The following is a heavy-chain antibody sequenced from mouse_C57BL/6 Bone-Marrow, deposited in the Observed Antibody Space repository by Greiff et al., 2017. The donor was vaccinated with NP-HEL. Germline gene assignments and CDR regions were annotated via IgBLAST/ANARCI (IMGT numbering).Heavy chain of an antibody. CDR3: GRGEDFDV. J-gene: IGHJ1*03. Sequence: QLQESGAELASPGASVTLSCKASGYTFTDHIMNWVKKRPGQGLEWIGRLYPVSGVTNYHQKFLGKATFSVDRSSSTVYMVMNSRTSEDPAVYYCGRGEDFDVWGTGTTVTVSS. V-gene: IGHV1-11*01. CDR2: LYPVSGVT. CDR1: GYTFTDHI.